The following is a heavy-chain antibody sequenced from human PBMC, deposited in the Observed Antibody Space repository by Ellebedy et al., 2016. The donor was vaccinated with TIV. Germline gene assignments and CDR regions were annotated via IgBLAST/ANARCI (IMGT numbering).Heavy chain of an antibody. CDR2: IIPILGIA. CDR1: GGTFSSYA. V-gene: IGHV1-69*04. Sequence: SVKVSCXASGGTFSSYAISWVRQAPGQGLEWMGRIIPILGIANYAQKFQGRVTITADKSTSTAYMELNSLRSEDTAVYYCAREGIEDTAMGIDYWGQGTLVTVSS. J-gene: IGHJ4*02. CDR3: AREGIEDTAMGIDY. D-gene: IGHD5-18*01.